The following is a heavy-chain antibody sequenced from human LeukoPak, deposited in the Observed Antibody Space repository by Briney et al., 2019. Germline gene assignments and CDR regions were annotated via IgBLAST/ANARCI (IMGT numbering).Heavy chain of an antibody. J-gene: IGHJ4*02. Sequence: GGSLRLSCAASGFTFDDYAMHWVRQAPGKGLEWVSGISWNSGSIGYADSVKGRFTISRDNAKNSLYLQMNSLRAEDMALYYCAKSLYSAGFWSGGADYFDYWGQGTLVTVSS. CDR2: ISWNSGSI. D-gene: IGHD3-3*01. V-gene: IGHV3-9*03. CDR1: GFTFDDYA. CDR3: AKSLYSAGFWSGGADYFDY.